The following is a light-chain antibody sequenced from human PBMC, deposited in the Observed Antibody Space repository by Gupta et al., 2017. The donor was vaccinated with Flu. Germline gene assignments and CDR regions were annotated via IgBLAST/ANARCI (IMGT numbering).Light chain of an antibody. CDR3: QQSHIFPHT. CDR2: AAS. Sequence: PSSVSASVRDRVTITCRGSQHISRRLAWYKEKPGIAPEAPIYAASSAHLGVPPQFHGRPSRADFTLTISSLQPQHLATYFCQQSHIFPHTFGSGTRVEIK. CDR1: QHISRR. J-gene: IGKJ4*01. V-gene: IGKV1-12*01.